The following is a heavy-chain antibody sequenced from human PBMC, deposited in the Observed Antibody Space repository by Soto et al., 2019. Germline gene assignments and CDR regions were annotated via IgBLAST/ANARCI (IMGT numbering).Heavy chain of an antibody. CDR1: GDSVSSNSAA. CDR2: TYYRSKWYN. J-gene: IGHJ6*02. D-gene: IGHD6-13*01. Sequence: SQTLSLTCAISGDSVSSNSAAWNWIRQSPSRGLEWLGRTYYRSKWYNDYAVSVKSRITINPDTSKNQFSLQLNSVTPEDTAVYYCARDHRAAACTSALYYYYGMDFWGQGTTVTVSS. V-gene: IGHV6-1*01. CDR3: ARDHRAAACTSALYYYYGMDF.